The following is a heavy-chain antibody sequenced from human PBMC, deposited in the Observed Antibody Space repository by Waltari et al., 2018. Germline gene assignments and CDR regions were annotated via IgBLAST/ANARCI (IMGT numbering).Heavy chain of an antibody. CDR1: GFTFSSYW. CDR3: ARAAAGTLYYYYMDV. D-gene: IGHD6-13*01. V-gene: IGHV3-7*01. Sequence: EVQLVESGGGLVQPGGSLRLSCAASGFTFSSYWMSWVRQARGKGLEWVANIKQDGSEKYYVDSVKGRFTISRDNAKNSLYLQMNSLRAEDTAVYYCARAAAGTLYYYYMDVWGKGTTVTVSS. J-gene: IGHJ6*03. CDR2: IKQDGSEK.